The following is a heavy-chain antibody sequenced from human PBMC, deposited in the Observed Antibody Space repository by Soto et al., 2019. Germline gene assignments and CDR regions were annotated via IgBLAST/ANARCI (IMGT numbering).Heavy chain of an antibody. V-gene: IGHV1-2*02. CDR2: INPNSGGT. CDR3: ARGCSSPSCYTGWFDP. Sequence: GASVKVSCKASGYTFTGYYMHWVRQAPGQGLEWMGWINPNSGGTNYAQKFQGRVTMTRDTSISTAYMELSRLRSDDTAVYYCARGCSSPSCYTGWFDPWGQGTLVTVSS. D-gene: IGHD2-2*02. CDR1: GYTFTGYY. J-gene: IGHJ5*02.